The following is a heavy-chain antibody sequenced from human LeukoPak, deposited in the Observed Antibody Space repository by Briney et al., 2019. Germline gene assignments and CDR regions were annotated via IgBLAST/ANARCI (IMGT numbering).Heavy chain of an antibody. CDR1: GFRFSSYW. Sequence: PGGSLRLSCAASGFRFSSYWMSWVRQAPGKGLEWVANINLDGSEKSYVDSVEGRFTISRDNAKYSLYPQMNSLRGKDTAVYYCARDSERSSSFAFDIWGQGTMVTASS. CDR2: INLDGSEK. D-gene: IGHD3-3*02. J-gene: IGHJ3*02. V-gene: IGHV3-7*01. CDR3: ARDSERSSSFAFDI.